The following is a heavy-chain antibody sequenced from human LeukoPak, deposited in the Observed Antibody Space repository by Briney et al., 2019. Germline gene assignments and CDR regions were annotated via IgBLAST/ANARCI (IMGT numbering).Heavy chain of an antibody. Sequence: GSLRLSCAASGFTFSSYAMSWVRQAPGKGLEWVSLIYNDGSTYYADSVKGRFTISRDNSKNTLYLQMNSLRAEDTAVYYCARGRYYFDYWGQGTLVTVSS. CDR2: IYNDGST. CDR3: ARGRYYFDY. CDR1: GFTFSSYA. J-gene: IGHJ4*02. V-gene: IGHV3-53*01.